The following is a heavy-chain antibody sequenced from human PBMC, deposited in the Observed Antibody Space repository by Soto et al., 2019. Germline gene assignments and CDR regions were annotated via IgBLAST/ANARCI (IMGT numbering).Heavy chain of an antibody. D-gene: IGHD2-2*01. J-gene: IGHJ3*02. Sequence: GTLSLTCAIYNGSFSVYYWTWIRQSPGKGLEWIGEINHSGSTNYNPSLKSRVTMSVDTSKNQFSLKLNSVTAADTAMYYCARDSTRRGACDIWGQGTMVTVSS. CDR1: NGSFSVYY. CDR3: ARDSTRRGACDI. CDR2: INHSGST. V-gene: IGHV4-34*01.